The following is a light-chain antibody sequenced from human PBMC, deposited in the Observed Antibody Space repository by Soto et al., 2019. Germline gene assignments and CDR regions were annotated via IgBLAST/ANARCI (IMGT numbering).Light chain of an antibody. V-gene: IGKV3-20*01. CDR2: GAS. J-gene: IGKJ1*01. CDR1: QSVSNNY. Sequence: EIVFTQSPRTLTLSPRERATLSCRASQSVSNNYLAWYQQKPGQAPRLLIYGASNRATGIPDRFSGSGSGTDFTLTISRLEPEDFAVYYCQQYGSSGTFGQGTKVDIK. CDR3: QQYGSSGT.